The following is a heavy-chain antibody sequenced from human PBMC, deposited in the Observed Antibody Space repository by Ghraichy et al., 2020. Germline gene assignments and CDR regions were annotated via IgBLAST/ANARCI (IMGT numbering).Heavy chain of an antibody. J-gene: IGHJ4*02. CDR2: INHSGST. Sequence: ETLSLTCAVYGGSFSGYYWSWIRQPPGKGLEWIGEINHSGSTNYNPSLKSRVTISVDTSKNQFSLKLSSVTAADTAVYYCARGARDIVVVVAARIFDYWGQGTLVTVSS. V-gene: IGHV4-34*01. CDR3: ARGARDIVVVVAARIFDY. CDR1: GGSFSGYY. D-gene: IGHD2-15*01.